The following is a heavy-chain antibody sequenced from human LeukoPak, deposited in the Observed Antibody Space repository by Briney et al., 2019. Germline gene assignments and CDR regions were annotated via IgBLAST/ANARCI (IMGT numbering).Heavy chain of an antibody. CDR2: IYTSGST. J-gene: IGHJ4*02. Sequence: SETLSLTCTVSGGSISSGSYYWSWIRQPAGKGLEWIGRIYTSGSTNYNPSLKSRVTMSVDTSKNQFSLKLSSVTAADTAVYYCARYNPPARITIFGVVNAFDYWGQGTLVTVSS. V-gene: IGHV4-61*02. CDR1: GGSISSGSYY. D-gene: IGHD3-3*01. CDR3: ARYNPPARITIFGVVNAFDY.